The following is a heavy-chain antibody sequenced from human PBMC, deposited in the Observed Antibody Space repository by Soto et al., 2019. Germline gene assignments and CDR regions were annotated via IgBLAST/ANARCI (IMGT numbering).Heavy chain of an antibody. CDR2: IRSKANSYAT. CDR3: TRPVYHYDSSGYYYPY. J-gene: IGHJ4*02. Sequence: GGSLRLSCAASGFTFSGSAMHWVRQASGKGLEWVGRIRSKANSYATAYVASVKGRFTISRDDSKNTAYLQMNSLKTEDTAVYYCTRPVYHYDSSGYYYPYWGQGTLVTVSS. CDR1: GFTFSGSA. D-gene: IGHD3-22*01. V-gene: IGHV3-73*01.